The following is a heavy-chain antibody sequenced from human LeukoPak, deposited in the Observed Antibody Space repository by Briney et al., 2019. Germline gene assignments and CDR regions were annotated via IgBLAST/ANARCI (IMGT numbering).Heavy chain of an antibody. V-gene: IGHV1-18*01. CDR2: SIAYNGDT. Sequence: ASVKVSCKASGYSFSSFGISWVRQAPGQGLEWVGWSIAYNGDTRYAQNFQGRITMTTDTYTSTAYMELRSLRSDDTAVYYCARARDQWNEDSWGQGTLVTVSS. CDR3: ARARDQWNEDS. D-gene: IGHD6-19*01. CDR1: GYSFSSFG. J-gene: IGHJ4*02.